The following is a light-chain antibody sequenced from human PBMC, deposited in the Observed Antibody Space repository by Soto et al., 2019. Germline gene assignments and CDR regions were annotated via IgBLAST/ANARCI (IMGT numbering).Light chain of an antibody. CDR2: GAS. Sequence: EIVLTQSPGTLSLSPGERATLSCRASQSVSSSYLAWYQQKPGQAPRQLIYGASSRATGIPDRFSGSGSGTDFTRTITRVEREDFAVYYCQHYRTSFGGGTRVEIK. J-gene: IGKJ4*01. CDR3: QHYRTS. V-gene: IGKV3-20*01. CDR1: QSVSSSY.